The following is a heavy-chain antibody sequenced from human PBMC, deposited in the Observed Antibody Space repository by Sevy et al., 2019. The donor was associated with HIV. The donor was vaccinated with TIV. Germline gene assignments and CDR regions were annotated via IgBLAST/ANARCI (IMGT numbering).Heavy chain of an antibody. Sequence: GGSLRLSCEASGFTFSGYSMHWVRQAPGKGLEWVTSKWFEGSIRYYTDSVKGRFTISRDNSKNTLYLQMDSLGVEETAVYYGTREDSPRGLRAFDIWGQGTVVTV. D-gene: IGHD4-17*01. J-gene: IGHJ3*02. V-gene: IGHV3-30-3*01. CDR1: GFTFSGYS. CDR2: KWFEGSIR. CDR3: TREDSPRGLRAFDI.